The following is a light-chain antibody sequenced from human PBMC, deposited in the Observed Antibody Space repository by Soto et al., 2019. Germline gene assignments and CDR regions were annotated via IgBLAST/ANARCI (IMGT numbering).Light chain of an antibody. CDR1: SSDFGGHNF. J-gene: IGLJ2*01. CDR3: SSYAGCNNCDVV. Sequence: QSALTQPPSASGSPGQSVTISCTGTSSDFGGHNFVSWYQQLPGKAPKLMIYDVNKRPSGVPDRFSGSKSGNTASLTVSGIQAEDEADYFCSSYAGCNNCDVVFGGGTKLTVL. V-gene: IGLV2-8*01. CDR2: DVN.